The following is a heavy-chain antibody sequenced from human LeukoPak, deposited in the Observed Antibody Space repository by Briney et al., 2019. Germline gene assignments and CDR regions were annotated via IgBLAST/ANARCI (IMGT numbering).Heavy chain of an antibody. V-gene: IGHV3-9*01. CDR2: ISWNRGSI. Sequence: GGSLRLSCAASGFTFDDYAMHWVRHAPGKGGEWVSDISWNRGSIHYADCVKGRFTISRDNAKNSLYLEMKSLSPEDTALYYCAKDIGSSSWYLGNWGQGTLFTVSS. D-gene: IGHD6-13*01. CDR3: AKDIGSSSWYLGN. CDR1: GFTFDDYA. J-gene: IGHJ4*02.